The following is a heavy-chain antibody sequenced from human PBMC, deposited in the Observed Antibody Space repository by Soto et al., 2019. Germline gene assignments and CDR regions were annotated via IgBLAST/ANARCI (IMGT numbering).Heavy chain of an antibody. Sequence: PGGSLRLSCSASGFTFSSYAMHWVRQAQGKGLEYVSAISSNGGSTYYADSVKGRFTISRDNSKNTLYLQMSSLRAEDTAVYYCAALNYDFWNYYYYGMDVWGQGTTVTVSS. CDR2: ISSNGGST. CDR3: AALNYDFWNYYYYGMDV. V-gene: IGHV3-64D*06. J-gene: IGHJ6*02. CDR1: GFTFSSYA. D-gene: IGHD3-3*01.